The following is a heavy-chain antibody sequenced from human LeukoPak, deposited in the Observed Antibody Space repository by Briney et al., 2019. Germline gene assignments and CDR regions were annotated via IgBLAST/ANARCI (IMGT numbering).Heavy chain of an antibody. J-gene: IGHJ1*01. Sequence: GGSLRLSCTVSAFTFGDYAMSWFRQAPGKGLEWVGFIRSKAYGGTTEYAASVKGRFTISRDDSKSIAYLQMNSLKTEDTAVYYCTRAPEIGVPGVIPFQHWGQGTLVTVSS. CDR1: AFTFGDYA. D-gene: IGHD3-10*01. CDR3: TRAPEIGVPGVIPFQH. CDR2: IRSKAYGGTT. V-gene: IGHV3-49*03.